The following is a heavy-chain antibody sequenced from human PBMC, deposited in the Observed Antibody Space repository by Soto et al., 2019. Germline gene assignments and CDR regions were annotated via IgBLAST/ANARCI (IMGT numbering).Heavy chain of an antibody. CDR2: IIPIFGTA. D-gene: IGHD3-10*01. CDR3: ARDSGSYYYGSGSYLVY. Sequence: QVQLVQSGAEVKKPGSSVKVSCKASGGTFSSYAISWVRQAPGQGLEWMGGIIPIFGTANYAQKFQGRVTITADESTSTAYMELSSLRSEDTAVYYCARDSGSYYYGSGSYLVYWGQGTLVTVSS. CDR1: GGTFSSYA. J-gene: IGHJ4*02. V-gene: IGHV1-69*01.